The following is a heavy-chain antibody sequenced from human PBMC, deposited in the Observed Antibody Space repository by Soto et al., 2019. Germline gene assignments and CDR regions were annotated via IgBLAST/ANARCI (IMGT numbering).Heavy chain of an antibody. CDR2: IIPVFGTP. V-gene: IGHV1-69*12. Sequence: QVQLVQSGAEVKKPGSSLKVSCKASGGTFTNYAFSWVRQAPGQGLEWMGGIIPVFGTPDYAQKFQGRVTITADESTRTASMELSSLRSDDTAVYYCARERSVGYCITTTCPKPFYYYAMDVWSQGTTVTVSS. D-gene: IGHD2-2*01. CDR3: ARERSVGYCITTTCPKPFYYYAMDV. CDR1: GGTFTNYA. J-gene: IGHJ6*02.